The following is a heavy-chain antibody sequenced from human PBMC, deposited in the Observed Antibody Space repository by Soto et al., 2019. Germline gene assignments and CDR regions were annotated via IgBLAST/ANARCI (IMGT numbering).Heavy chain of an antibody. CDR2: ISGSGGST. J-gene: IGHJ4*02. D-gene: IGHD2-2*01. CDR1: GFTFSSYA. V-gene: IGHV3-23*01. Sequence: GGSLRLSCAASGFTFSSYAMSWVRQAPGKGLEWVSAISGSGGSTYYADSVKGRFTISRDNSKNTLYLQMNSLRAEDTAVYYCAKDQSHIVVVPAALDYWGQGTLVTVSS. CDR3: AKDQSHIVVVPAALDY.